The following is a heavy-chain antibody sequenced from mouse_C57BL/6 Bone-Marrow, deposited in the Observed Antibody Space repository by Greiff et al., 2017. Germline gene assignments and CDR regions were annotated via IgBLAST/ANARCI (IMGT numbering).Heavy chain of an antibody. V-gene: IGHV8-12*01. CDR3: ARRAITTVVGGYFDV. D-gene: IGHD1-1*01. CDR1: GFSLSTSGMG. CDR2: IYWDDDK. J-gene: IGHJ1*03. Sequence: QVTLKECGPGILQSSQTLSLTCSFSGFSLSTSGMGVSWIRQPSGKGLEWLAHIYWDDDKRYNPSLKSRLTISKDTSRNQVFLKITSVDTADTATYYCARRAITTVVGGYFDVWGTGTTVTVSS.